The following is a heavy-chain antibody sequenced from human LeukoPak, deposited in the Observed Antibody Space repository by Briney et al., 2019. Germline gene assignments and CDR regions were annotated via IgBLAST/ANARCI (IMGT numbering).Heavy chain of an antibody. CDR3: ARHAPVIYYYDSGHDFDY. Sequence: PSETLSLTCTVSGGSISSYYWSWIRQPPGKGLEWIGYIYYSGSTNYNPSLKSRVTISVDTSKNQFSLKLSSVTAADTAVYYCARHAPVIYYYDSGHDFDYWGQGTLVTVSS. J-gene: IGHJ4*02. D-gene: IGHD3-22*01. V-gene: IGHV4-59*08. CDR1: GGSISSYY. CDR2: IYYSGST.